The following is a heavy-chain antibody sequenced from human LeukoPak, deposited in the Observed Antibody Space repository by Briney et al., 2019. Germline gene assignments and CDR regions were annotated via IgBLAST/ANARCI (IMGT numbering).Heavy chain of an antibody. J-gene: IGHJ4*02. CDR3: ASTPVRSGQDY. D-gene: IGHD3-3*01. CDR2: INHSGST. CDR1: GGSFSGYY. V-gene: IGHV4-34*01. Sequence: PSETLSLTCAVYGGSFSGYYWSWIRQPPGKGLEWIGEINHSGSTNYNPSLESRVTISVDTSKNQFSLKLSSVTAADTAVYYCASTPVRSGQDYWGQGTLVTVSS.